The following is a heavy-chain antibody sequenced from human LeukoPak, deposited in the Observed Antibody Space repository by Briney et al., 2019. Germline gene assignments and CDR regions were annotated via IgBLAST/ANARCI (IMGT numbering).Heavy chain of an antibody. CDR2: INQDESEK. V-gene: IGHV3-7*01. J-gene: IGHJ6*02. D-gene: IGHD3-10*01. CDR3: AREVLWFGEFHYGMDV. Sequence: PGGSLRLSCATSGFIFSRYWMSWVRQAPGKGLEWVANINQDESEKNYVDSVKGRFTISRDNAKNSLDLQMNSLRAEDTAVYYCAREVLWFGEFHYGMDVWGQGTTVTVSS. CDR1: GFIFSRYW.